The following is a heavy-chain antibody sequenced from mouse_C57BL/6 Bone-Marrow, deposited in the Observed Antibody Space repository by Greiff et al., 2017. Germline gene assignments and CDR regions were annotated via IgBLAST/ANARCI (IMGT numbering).Heavy chain of an antibody. V-gene: IGHV1-69*01. CDR2: IDPSDSYT. CDR1: GYTFTSYW. D-gene: IGHD3-3*01. Sequence: QLQQPGAELVMPGASVKLSCKASGYTFTSYWMHWVKQRPGQGLEWIGEIDPSDSYTNYNQKFKGQSTLTVDKTYSTAYMQLSSLTYEGAAVYYCARSGREGYWGQGTTLTVSS. J-gene: IGHJ2*01. CDR3: ARSGREGY.